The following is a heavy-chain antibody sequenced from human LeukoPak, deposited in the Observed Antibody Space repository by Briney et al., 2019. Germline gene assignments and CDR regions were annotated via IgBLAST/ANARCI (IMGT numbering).Heavy chain of an antibody. CDR2: MKYDGSEK. D-gene: IGHD3-10*01. Sequence: QPGGSLRLSCAASGFTFSSYWMSWVRQAPGKGLEWVANMKYDGSEKYYVDSVKGRFTISRDNAKNSLYLQMNSLRAEDTAVYYCARACITMVRGVIITRPTRLDYWGQGTLVTVSS. CDR3: ARACITMVRGVIITRPTRLDY. V-gene: IGHV3-7*01. CDR1: GFTFSSYW. J-gene: IGHJ4*02.